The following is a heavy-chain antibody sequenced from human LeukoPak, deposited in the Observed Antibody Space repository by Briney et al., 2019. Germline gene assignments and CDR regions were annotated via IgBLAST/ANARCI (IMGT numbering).Heavy chain of an antibody. CDR2: IYYSGST. CDR1: GGSVNGRSYY. CDR3: ARGEQDYFGSGTGSGADTSFDY. D-gene: IGHD3-10*01. V-gene: IGHV4-39*07. Sequence: SKTLSLTCTVSGGSVNGRSYYWAWIRQPPEKGLEWIGSIYYSGSTYYNSSLKSRVTISVDKSKGQFSLKLTSVTAADTAVYYCARGEQDYFGSGTGSGADTSFDYWGQGTLVTVSS. J-gene: IGHJ4*02.